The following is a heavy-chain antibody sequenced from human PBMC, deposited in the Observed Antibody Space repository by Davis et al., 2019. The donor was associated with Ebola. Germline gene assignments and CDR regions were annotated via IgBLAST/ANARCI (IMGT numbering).Heavy chain of an antibody. CDR2: INHSEST. CDR1: GVSFSGYY. D-gene: IGHD2-2*02. Sequence: PSETLSLTCAVYGVSFSGYYWSWIRQPPGKGLEWIGEINHSESTNYNPSLKSRVTISVDTSKNQFSLKLSSVTAADTAVYYCARRPGYCSSTSCYRPDYWGQGTLVTVSS. V-gene: IGHV4-34*01. J-gene: IGHJ4*02. CDR3: ARRPGYCSSTSCYRPDY.